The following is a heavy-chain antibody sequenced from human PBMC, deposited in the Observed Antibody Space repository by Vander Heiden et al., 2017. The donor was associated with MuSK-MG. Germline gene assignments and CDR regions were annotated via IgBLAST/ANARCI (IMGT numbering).Heavy chain of an antibody. CDR2: INHSGST. Sequence: QVQLQQWGAGLLKPSETLSLTCAVYGGSFSGYYWSWIRQPPGKGLEWIGEINHSGSTNYNPSLKSRVTISVDTSKNQFSLKLSSVTAADTAVYYCARDVDTAMVPGYGMDVWGQGTTVTVSS. V-gene: IGHV4-34*01. CDR1: GGSFSGYY. J-gene: IGHJ6*02. D-gene: IGHD5-18*01. CDR3: ARDVDTAMVPGYGMDV.